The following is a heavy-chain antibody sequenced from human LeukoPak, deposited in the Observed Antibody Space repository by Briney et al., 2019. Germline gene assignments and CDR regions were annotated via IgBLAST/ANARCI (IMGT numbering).Heavy chain of an antibody. CDR1: GGSISSSGYY. D-gene: IGHD3-16*01. CDR2: IYESGST. CDR3: ARAPNNVDCDYVWGSTVGGSFDY. Sequence: SETLSLTCTVSGGSISSSGYYWSWIRQHPGKGLEWFGYIYESGSTYFNLSLKSRVTISVDTAKNQFSLKLASVTAADTAVYYCARAPNNVDCDYVWGSTVGGSFDYWGQGTLVTVSS. J-gene: IGHJ4*02. V-gene: IGHV4-31*03.